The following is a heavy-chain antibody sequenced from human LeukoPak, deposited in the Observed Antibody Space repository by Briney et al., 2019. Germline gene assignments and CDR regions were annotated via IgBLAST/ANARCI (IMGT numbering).Heavy chain of an antibody. CDR1: GGSISSSSYY. CDR2: IYYSGST. Sequence: SETLSLTCTVSGGSISSSSYYWGWIRQPPGKGLEWIGSIYYSGSTYYNPSLKSRVTMSVDTSKNQFSLRLSSVAAADTAMYYCARALLLWFGESPCAFDIWGQGTMVTVSS. CDR3: ARALLLWFGESPCAFDI. V-gene: IGHV4-39*07. J-gene: IGHJ3*02. D-gene: IGHD3-10*01.